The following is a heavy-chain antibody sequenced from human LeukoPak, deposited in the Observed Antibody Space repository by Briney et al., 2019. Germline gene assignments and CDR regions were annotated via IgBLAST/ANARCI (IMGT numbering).Heavy chain of an antibody. Sequence: PSETLSLTCTVSGGSISSYYWSWIRQPPGKGLEWIGYIYYSGSTNYNPSLESRVTISVDTSKNQFSLKLSSVTAADTAVYYCARLITYYDSSGYYEGDAFDIWGQGTMVTVSS. J-gene: IGHJ3*02. V-gene: IGHV4-59*01. CDR3: ARLITYYDSSGYYEGDAFDI. CDR1: GGSISSYY. D-gene: IGHD3-22*01. CDR2: IYYSGST.